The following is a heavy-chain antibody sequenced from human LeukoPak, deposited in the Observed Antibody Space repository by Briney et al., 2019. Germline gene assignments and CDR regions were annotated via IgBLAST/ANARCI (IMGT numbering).Heavy chain of an antibody. D-gene: IGHD2-15*01. CDR3: ARLLKLFQYYYYGMDV. CDR1: GFTFSSYW. CDR2: IKQDRSEK. Sequence: GGSLRLSCAASGFTFSSYWMSWVRQAPGKGLEWVANIKQDRSEKYYVDSVKGRFTISRDNVKNSLYLQMNSLRAEDTAVYYCARLLKLFQYYYYGMDVWGQGTTVTVSS. V-gene: IGHV3-7*01. J-gene: IGHJ6*02.